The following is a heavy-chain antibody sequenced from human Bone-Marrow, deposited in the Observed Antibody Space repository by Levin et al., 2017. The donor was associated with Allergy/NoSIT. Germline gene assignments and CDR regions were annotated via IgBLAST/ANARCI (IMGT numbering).Heavy chain of an antibody. Sequence: SLKISCAASGFTFDDYAMHWVRQVPGKGLEWVSGISWNNKNIGYADSVKGRFTISRDNAKNSLYLQMRSLRAEDTAMYYCAKGVTIFGVVIPGMDVWGQGTTVTVSS. CDR1: GFTFDDYA. V-gene: IGHV3-9*01. D-gene: IGHD3-3*01. CDR2: ISWNNKNI. CDR3: AKGVTIFGVVIPGMDV. J-gene: IGHJ6*02.